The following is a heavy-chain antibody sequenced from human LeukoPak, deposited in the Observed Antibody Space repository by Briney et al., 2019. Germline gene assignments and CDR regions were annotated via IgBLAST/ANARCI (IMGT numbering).Heavy chain of an antibody. D-gene: IGHD4-17*01. V-gene: IGHV4-34*01. CDR1: GGSFRGYY. CDR3: AREGTTVTHFDY. J-gene: IGHJ4*02. Sequence: SETLSLTCAVYGGSFRGYYWSWIRQPPGKGLEWIGEINHSGSTNYNPSLKSRVTISVDTSKNQFSLKLSSVTAADTAVYYCAREGTTVTHFDYWGQGALVTVSS. CDR2: INHSGST.